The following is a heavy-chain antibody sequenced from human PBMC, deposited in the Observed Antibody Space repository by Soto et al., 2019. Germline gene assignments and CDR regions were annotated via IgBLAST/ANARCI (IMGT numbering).Heavy chain of an antibody. Sequence: APGPTLVNPTQTLTLTCTFSGFSLSTSGICVNWVRQPPGKALEWLALIDWDDDKYYSTSLKTRLTISKDTSKNQVVLTMTNMDPVDTATYYCSRIVGATGGHYYFYYGMDVWGQGTTVTSP. J-gene: IGHJ6*02. V-gene: IGHV2-70*20. CDR3: SRIVGATGGHYYFYYGMDV. CDR2: IDWDDDK. CDR1: GFSLSTSGIC. D-gene: IGHD1-26*01.